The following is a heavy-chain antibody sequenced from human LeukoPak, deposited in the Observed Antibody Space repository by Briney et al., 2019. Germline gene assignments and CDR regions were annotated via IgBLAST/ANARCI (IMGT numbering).Heavy chain of an antibody. D-gene: IGHD3-10*01. V-gene: IGHV3-23*01. CDR1: GFTFSSYG. J-gene: IGHJ3*02. CDR3: AKDRVVRGVKGAFDI. CDR2: ISGSGDST. Sequence: GGSLRLSCAASGFTFSSYGMSWVRQAPGKGLEWVSAISGSGDSTYYADSVKGRFTISRDNSKNTLYLQMNSLRAEDTAVYYCAKDRVVRGVKGAFDIWGQGTMVTVSS.